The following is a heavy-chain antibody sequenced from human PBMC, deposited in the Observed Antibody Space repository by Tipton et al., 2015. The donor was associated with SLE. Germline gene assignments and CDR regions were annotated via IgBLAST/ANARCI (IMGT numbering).Heavy chain of an antibody. V-gene: IGHV4-39*07. CDR3: ARHGGSGSIFDP. Sequence: LRLSCSVSGGSISTSTYYWGWIRQPPGKGLEWIGSIYYSRSTYSKPSLQSRVTIFIDTSKNQFSLNLSSVTAADTAVYYCARHGGSGSIFDPWGQGTLVTVSS. CDR1: GGSISTSTYY. D-gene: IGHD3-16*01. J-gene: IGHJ5*02. CDR2: IYYSRST.